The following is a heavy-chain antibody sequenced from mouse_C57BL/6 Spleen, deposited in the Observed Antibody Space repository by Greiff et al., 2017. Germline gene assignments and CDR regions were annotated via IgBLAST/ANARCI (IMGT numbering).Heavy chain of an antibody. CDR3: TRHWDY. J-gene: IGHJ2*01. D-gene: IGHD4-1*01. Sequence: VRLQQSGPWLPGPGASVKMSSKTSGYTLPAYWLPWLKQRPGRGLDGIGAFYPGNSDTSYNQKFKGKAKLTAVTSASTAYMELSSLTNEDSAVYYCTRHWDYWGQGTTLTVAS. V-gene: IGHV1-5*01. CDR2: FYPGNSDT. CDR1: GYTLPAYW.